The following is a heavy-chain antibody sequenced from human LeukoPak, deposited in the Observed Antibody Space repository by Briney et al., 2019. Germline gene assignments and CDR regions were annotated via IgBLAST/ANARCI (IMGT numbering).Heavy chain of an antibody. Sequence: PGGSLRLSCAASGFTFSSYGMHWVRQAPGKGLEWVAVIWYDGTNKYYADSVKGRFTISRDNSKNTLFLQMNILRAEDTAVYYCARAAYDSSGYPTLWGQGTLVAVSS. CDR1: GFTFSSYG. CDR3: ARAAYDSSGYPTL. J-gene: IGHJ4*02. V-gene: IGHV3-33*01. D-gene: IGHD3-22*01. CDR2: IWYDGTNK.